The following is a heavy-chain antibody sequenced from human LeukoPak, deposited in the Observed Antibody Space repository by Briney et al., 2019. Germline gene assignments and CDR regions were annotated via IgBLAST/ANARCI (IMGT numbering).Heavy chain of an antibody. V-gene: IGHV3-30-3*01. CDR1: GFTFNNYA. CDR2: ISYNGNDK. D-gene: IGHD6-13*01. CDR3: ARGDYGSTWYDFFFDY. Sequence: GGSLRLSCAASGFTFNNYALHWVRQPPGKGLEWVSVISYNGNDKYYTDSVKGRFTISRDNSNNTLYLQMNSLRGEDTAVYYCARGDYGSTWYDFFFDYWGQGILVTVSS. J-gene: IGHJ4*02.